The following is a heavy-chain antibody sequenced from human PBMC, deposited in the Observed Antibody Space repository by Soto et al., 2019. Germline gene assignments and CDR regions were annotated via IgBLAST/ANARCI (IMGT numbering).Heavy chain of an antibody. V-gene: IGHV2-5*02. J-gene: IGHJ4*02. CDR3: AHTMAPRIFDS. Sequence: QITLKEAGPTLVKPTPTLTLTCSFSGFSLITSGVGVGWIRQPPGKALAWLALIYWDDDTGYSTSLRNRLTITKDTSRNQVVLTMTNMDPADTATYYGAHTMAPRIFDSWGQGTLVTVSS. CDR2: IYWDDDT. CDR1: GFSLITSGVG.